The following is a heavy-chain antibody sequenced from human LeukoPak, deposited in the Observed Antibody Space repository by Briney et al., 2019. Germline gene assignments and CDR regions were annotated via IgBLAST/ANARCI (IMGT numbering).Heavy chain of an antibody. CDR1: GFTFSDSG. D-gene: IGHD2-21*02. CDR2: MRSKTQNYAT. V-gene: IGHV3-73*01. Sequence: QSGGSLKLSCAASGFTFSDSGMHWVRQAPGKGLEWVGRMRSKTQNYATAYAASVKGRFTISRDDSKNTAFLQMNSLRPEDTAVYYCAKDFEGLCGGDCYSMDFWGQGTLATVSS. J-gene: IGHJ4*02. CDR3: AKDFEGLCGGDCYSMDF.